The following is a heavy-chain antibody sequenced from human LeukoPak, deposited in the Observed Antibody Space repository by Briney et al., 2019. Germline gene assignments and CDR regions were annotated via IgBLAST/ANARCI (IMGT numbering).Heavy chain of an antibody. CDR2: INPIFGTA. Sequence: SVHVSCKACGGTFSSYAIHWLRPPAGQGLEWMGGINPIFGTATHVQKFQGRVTITADESTSTAYMEPGSLRSEDTAVYYCAGELIDTAIGGVAFDIWGQGTMVTVSS. CDR1: GGTFSSYA. CDR3: AGELIDTAIGGVAFDI. J-gene: IGHJ3*02. D-gene: IGHD5-18*01. V-gene: IGHV1-69*13.